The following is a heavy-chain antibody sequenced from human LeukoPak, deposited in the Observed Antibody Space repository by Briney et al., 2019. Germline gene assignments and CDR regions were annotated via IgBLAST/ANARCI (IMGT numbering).Heavy chain of an antibody. CDR2: IYYSGST. D-gene: IGHD5-12*01. J-gene: IGHJ3*02. CDR3: ARDPNIVATITLRAFDM. CDR1: GGSISSYY. V-gene: IGHV4-59*12. Sequence: SETLSLTCTVSGGSISSYYWSWIRQPPGKGLEWIGYIYYSGSTNYNPSLKSRVTISVDTSKNQFSLKLSSVAAADTAIYYCARDPNIVATITLRAFDMWGQGTMVTVSS.